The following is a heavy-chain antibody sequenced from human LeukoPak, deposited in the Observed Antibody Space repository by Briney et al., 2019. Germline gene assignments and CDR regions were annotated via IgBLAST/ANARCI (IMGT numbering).Heavy chain of an antibody. CDR1: GGTFSSYA. Sequence: SVKVSCKASGGTFSSYAISWVRQAAGQEREGMGGIIPIFGTANYAQKFQGRVTITAAESTSTAYMELSSLRSEDTAVYYCARGNGHSAYDGDNWFDPWGQGTLVTVSS. D-gene: IGHD5-12*01. V-gene: IGHV1-69*01. J-gene: IGHJ5*02. CDR3: ARGNGHSAYDGDNWFDP. CDR2: IIPIFGTA.